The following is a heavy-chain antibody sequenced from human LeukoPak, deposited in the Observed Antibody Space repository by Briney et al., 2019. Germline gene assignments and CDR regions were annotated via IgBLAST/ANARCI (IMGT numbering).Heavy chain of an antibody. CDR1: GGSISSGGYY. J-gene: IGHJ3*01. Sequence: SETLSLTCTVSGGSISSGGYYWSWIRQHPGKGLEWIGYIYYSGSTYYNPSLKSRVNISVDTSKKQFPLKLSSVTAADTAVYYCARYVGGRAFDFWGQGTMVTVSS. CDR3: ARYVGGRAFDF. V-gene: IGHV4-31*03. D-gene: IGHD1-26*01. CDR2: IYYSGST.